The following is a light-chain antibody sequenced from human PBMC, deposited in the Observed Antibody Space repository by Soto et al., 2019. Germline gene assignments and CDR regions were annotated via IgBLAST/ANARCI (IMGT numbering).Light chain of an antibody. CDR2: DAS. CDR1: QDISNY. CDR3: QQYDSVPLT. V-gene: IGKV1-33*01. J-gene: IGKJ4*01. Sequence: DIQMTQSPSSLSASVGDRVTITCQASQDISNYLNWYQQKPGEAPKLLIYDASNLETGVPSRFGGSGSGTDFTFTISSLQTEDIATYYCQQYDSVPLTFGGGTKV.